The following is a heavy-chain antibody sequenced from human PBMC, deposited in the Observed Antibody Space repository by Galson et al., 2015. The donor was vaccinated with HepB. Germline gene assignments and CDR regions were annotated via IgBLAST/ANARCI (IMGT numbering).Heavy chain of an antibody. D-gene: IGHD3-3*01. CDR1: GYNFNSYG. CDR3: ARVPHVLRFLEWSDY. Sequence: SVKVSCKASGYNFNSYGINWVRQAPGQGLEWVGWISTYNGQTNYLQKLQGRVTMTRDTSTSTVFMELRSLRSDVTAVYYCARVPHVLRFLEWSDYWGQGTLVTVSS. J-gene: IGHJ4*02. CDR2: ISTYNGQT. V-gene: IGHV1-18*01.